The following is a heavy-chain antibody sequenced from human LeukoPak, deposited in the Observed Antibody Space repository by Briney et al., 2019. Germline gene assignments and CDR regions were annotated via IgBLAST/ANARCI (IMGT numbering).Heavy chain of an antibody. CDR2: IYHSGST. V-gene: IGHV4-38-2*02. CDR1: GYSISSGYY. J-gene: IGHJ4*02. D-gene: IGHD3-16*02. CDR3: AREGHYDYVWGSYHHDHFDY. Sequence: PSETLSLTCTVSGYSISSGYYWGWIRQPPGKGLEWIGSIYHSGSTYYNPSLKSRVTISVDTSKNQFSLKLSSVTAADTAVYYCAREGHYDYVWGSYHHDHFDYWGQGTLVTVSS.